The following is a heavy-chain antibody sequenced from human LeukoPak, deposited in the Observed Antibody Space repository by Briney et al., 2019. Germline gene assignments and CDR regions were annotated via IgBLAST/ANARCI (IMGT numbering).Heavy chain of an antibody. CDR2: IYYSGST. Sequence: PSETLSLTCTVSGGSISSSSYYWGWLRQPPGKGLEWIGSIYYSGSTYYDPSLKSRVTISVDTSKNQFSLKLSSVTAADTAVYYCARVGEQLAFDYWGQGTLVTVSS. D-gene: IGHD6-6*01. V-gene: IGHV4-39*07. CDR1: GGSISSSSYY. CDR3: ARVGEQLAFDY. J-gene: IGHJ4*02.